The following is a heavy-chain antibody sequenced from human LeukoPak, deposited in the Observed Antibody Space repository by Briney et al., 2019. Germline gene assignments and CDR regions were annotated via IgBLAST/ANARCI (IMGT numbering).Heavy chain of an antibody. CDR2: ISSSGGTI. V-gene: IGHV3-11*04. Sequence: GGSLRLSCAASGFTFSNAWMNWVRQAPGKGLEWVSYISSSGGTIYYADSVKGRFTISRDNAKNSLYLQMNSLRAEDTAIYYCTRVGYIGEGNDYWGQGTLVTVSS. CDR3: TRVGYIGEGNDY. CDR1: GFTFSNAW. J-gene: IGHJ4*02. D-gene: IGHD5-24*01.